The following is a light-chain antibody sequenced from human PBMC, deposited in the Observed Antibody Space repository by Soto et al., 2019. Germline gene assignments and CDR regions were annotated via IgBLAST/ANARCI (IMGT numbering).Light chain of an antibody. Sequence: QPVLTQPPSTSGTPGQRVTISCSGSASNIETDTVNWYQHLPGTAPKLLIFNNNQRPSGVPDRFSGSKSGTSASLAISGLQSEDEADYYCAAWDASLNGWVFGGGTKLTVL. CDR3: AAWDASLNGWV. CDR2: NNN. J-gene: IGLJ3*02. V-gene: IGLV1-44*01. CDR1: ASNIETDT.